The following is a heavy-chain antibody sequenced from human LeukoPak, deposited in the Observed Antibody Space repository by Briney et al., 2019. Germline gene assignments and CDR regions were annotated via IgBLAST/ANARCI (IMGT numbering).Heavy chain of an antibody. V-gene: IGHV3-7*01. Sequence: GGSLRLSCVASGFTFSNYWMTWVRQAPGKGLEWVANIKHDLSEKYYVDSVKGRFTISRDNAKNSLYLQMNSLRDEDTAVYYCASSGSYRFDYWGQGTLVTVSS. D-gene: IGHD1-26*01. CDR2: IKHDLSEK. CDR3: ASSGSYRFDY. J-gene: IGHJ4*02. CDR1: GFTFSNYW.